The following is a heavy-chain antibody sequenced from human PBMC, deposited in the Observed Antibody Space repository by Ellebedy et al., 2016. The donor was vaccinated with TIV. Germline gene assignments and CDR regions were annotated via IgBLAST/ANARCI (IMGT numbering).Heavy chain of an antibody. CDR2: IYHSGNT. D-gene: IGHD1-7*01. CDR1: GGSMSGYY. Sequence: SETLSLTCTVSGGSMSGYYWTWSRQPPGKALEWIGYIYHSGNTKYNPSLKSRVTISVDTSKNQFSLKVNSVSAADTAVYYCARLVAVTGTTDYFDYWGQGILVTVSS. J-gene: IGHJ4*02. V-gene: IGHV4-59*08. CDR3: ARLVAVTGTTDYFDY.